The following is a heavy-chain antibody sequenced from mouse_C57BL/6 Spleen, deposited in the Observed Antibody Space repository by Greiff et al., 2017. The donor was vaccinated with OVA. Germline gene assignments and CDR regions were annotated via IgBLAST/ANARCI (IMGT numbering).Heavy chain of an antibody. CDR1: GYAFTNYL. CDR2: INPGSGGT. J-gene: IGHJ4*01. D-gene: IGHD2-5*01. V-gene: IGHV1-54*01. Sequence: QLQLQQSGAELVRPGTSVKVSCKASGYAFTNYLIEWVKQRPGQGLEWIGVINPGSGGTNYNEKFKGKATLTADKSSSTAYMQLSSLTSEDSAVYFCSRNYSNLYYAMDYWGQGTSVTVSS. CDR3: SRNYSNLYYAMDY.